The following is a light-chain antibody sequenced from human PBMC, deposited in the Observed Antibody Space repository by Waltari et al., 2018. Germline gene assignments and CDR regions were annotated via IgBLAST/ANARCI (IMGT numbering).Light chain of an antibody. CDR2: DAS. CDR1: QSLGSY. Sequence: ETVLTQSPATLSLSPGGRATLSCRASQSLGSYLAGYQQKPGPAPRLFIYDASTRATGSPARFSGSGSGTDFSLTISGLEPEDFAVYYCHQRRNWPQTFGQGTKLEIK. J-gene: IGKJ2*01. CDR3: HQRRNWPQT. V-gene: IGKV3-11*01.